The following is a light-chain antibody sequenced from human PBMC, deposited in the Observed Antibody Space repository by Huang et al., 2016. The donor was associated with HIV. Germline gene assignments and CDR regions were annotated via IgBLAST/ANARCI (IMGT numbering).Light chain of an antibody. CDR1: ESLVYSDGNTY. J-gene: IGKJ3*01. CDR2: KVS. Sequence: DVVMTQSPLSLPVTLGQPASISRRSSESLVYSDGNTYLDWSQQRPGQSPRRLIYKVSIRDSGVPDRFSGSGSGTNFTLKISRVEAEDVGIYYCMQGSHWPPTFGPGTKVDFK. CDR3: MQGSHWPPT. V-gene: IGKV2-30*01.